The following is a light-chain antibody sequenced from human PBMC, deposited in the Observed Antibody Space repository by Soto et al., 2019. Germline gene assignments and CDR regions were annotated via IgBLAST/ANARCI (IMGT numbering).Light chain of an antibody. CDR3: AGWDDSLNGQVV. Sequence: QSVLTQPPSASGTPGQRVTISCSGSSSNIGGNTVNWYQQLPGTAPKLLIYSNDQRPSGVPDRFSGSKSGTSASLAISGLQSEDEATYYCAGWDDSLNGQVVFGGGTKVTVL. J-gene: IGLJ2*01. CDR1: SSNIGGNT. CDR2: SND. V-gene: IGLV1-44*01.